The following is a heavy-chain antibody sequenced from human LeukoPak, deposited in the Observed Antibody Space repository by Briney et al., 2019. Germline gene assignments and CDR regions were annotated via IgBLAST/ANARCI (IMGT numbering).Heavy chain of an antibody. CDR2: IIPIFGRA. CDR1: GGTFSSLT. J-gene: IGHJ4*02. V-gene: IGHV1-69*13. CDR3: ADLVYCSSSSCYEPFNQT. D-gene: IGHD2-2*01. Sequence: ASVKVSCKASGGTFSSLTINWVRQAPGQGLEWMGGIIPIFGRANYAQKFQGRVTITADDSTSTAYMELSSLRSEDTTVYYCADLVYCSSSSCYEPFNQTWGQGTLVTVSP.